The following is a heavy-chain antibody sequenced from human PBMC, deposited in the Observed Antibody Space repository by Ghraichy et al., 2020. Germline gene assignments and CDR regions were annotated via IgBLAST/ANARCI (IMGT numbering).Heavy chain of an antibody. CDR3: ARFTREWLRTTPHFDY. Sequence: GGSLRLSCAASGFTFSSYWMSWVRQAPGKGLEWVANIKQDGSEKYYVDSVKGRFTISRDNAKNSLYLQMNSLRAEDTAVYYCARFTREWLRTTPHFDYWGQGTLVTVSS. V-gene: IGHV3-7*01. J-gene: IGHJ4*02. CDR2: IKQDGSEK. CDR1: GFTFSSYW. D-gene: IGHD3-3*01.